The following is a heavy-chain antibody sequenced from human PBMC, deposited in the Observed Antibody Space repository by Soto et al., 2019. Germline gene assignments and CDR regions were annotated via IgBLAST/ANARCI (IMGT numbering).Heavy chain of an antibody. V-gene: IGHV4-61*01. J-gene: IGHJ3*02. D-gene: IGHD5-18*01. CDR2: IYYIGTT. CDR3: ARSGSNSGADAFDT. Sequence: LSLTCTASGGSVSSGRYYWSWIRQPPGKGLEWIGHIYYIGTTHYSPSLKSRVTISLDTSKNQFSLRLSSVTAADTAVYYCARSGSNSGADAFDTWGQGTMVTVSS. CDR1: GGSVSSGRYY.